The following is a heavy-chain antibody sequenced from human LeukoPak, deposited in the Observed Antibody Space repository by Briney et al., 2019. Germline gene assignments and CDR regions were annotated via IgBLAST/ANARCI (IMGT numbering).Heavy chain of an antibody. Sequence: PSETLSLTCTVSGGSISSSSYYWGWIRQPPGKGLEWIGSIYYSGSTYYNPSLKSRVTISVDTSKNQFSLKLSSVTAADTAVYYCARIGYCSSTTCYTFFNYWGQGTLVTVSS. D-gene: IGHD2-2*02. CDR3: ARIGYCSSTTCYTFFNY. J-gene: IGHJ4*02. V-gene: IGHV4-39*07. CDR1: GGSISSSSYY. CDR2: IYYSGST.